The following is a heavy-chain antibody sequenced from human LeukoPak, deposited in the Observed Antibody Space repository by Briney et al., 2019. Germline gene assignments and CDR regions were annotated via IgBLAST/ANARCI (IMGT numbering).Heavy chain of an antibody. CDR3: ARGSYSSSERLRLRNWFDP. CDR2: INHSGST. CDR1: GGSFSGYY. V-gene: IGHV4-34*01. D-gene: IGHD6-13*01. Sequence: PSETLSLTCAVYGGSFSGYYWSWIRQPPGKGLEWIGEINHSGSTNYNPSLKSRVTISVDTSKNQFPLKLSSVTAADTAVYYCARGSYSSSERLRLRNWFDPWGQGTLVTVSS. J-gene: IGHJ5*02.